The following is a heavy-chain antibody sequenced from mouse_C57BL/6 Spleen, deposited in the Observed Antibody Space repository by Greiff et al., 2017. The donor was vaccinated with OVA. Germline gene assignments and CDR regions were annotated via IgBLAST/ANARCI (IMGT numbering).Heavy chain of an antibody. CDR3: ARSGDSSAYFDY. CDR1: GYTFTSYW. J-gene: IGHJ2*01. D-gene: IGHD3-2*02. Sequence: QVHVKQPGAELVKPGASVKLSCKASGYTFTSYWMQWVKQRPGQGLEWIGEIDPSDSYTNYNQKFKGKATLTVDTSSSTAYMQLSSLTSEDSAVYYCARSGDSSAYFDYWGQGTTLTVSS. V-gene: IGHV1-50*01. CDR2: IDPSDSYT.